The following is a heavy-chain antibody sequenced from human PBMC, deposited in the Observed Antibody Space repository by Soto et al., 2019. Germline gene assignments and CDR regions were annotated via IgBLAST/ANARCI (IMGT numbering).Heavy chain of an antibody. CDR2: FDPEDGET. CDR1: GYTLTELS. V-gene: IGHV1-24*01. D-gene: IGHD5-18*01. Sequence: GASVKVSCKVSGYTLTELSMHWVRQAPGKGLEWMGGFDPEDGETVYAQKFQGRVTMTEDTSTDTAYMELSSLRSEDTAVYYCATYSGYSYGYFDYWGQGTLVTVSS. CDR3: ATYSGYSYGYFDY. J-gene: IGHJ4*02.